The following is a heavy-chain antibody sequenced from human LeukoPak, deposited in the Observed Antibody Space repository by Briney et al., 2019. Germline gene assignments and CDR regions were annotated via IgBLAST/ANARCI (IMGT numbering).Heavy chain of an antibody. CDR1: GYTFTSYD. CDR2: MNPNSGNT. CDR3: AREPPYYYYMDV. J-gene: IGHJ6*03. V-gene: IGHV1-8*01. Sequence: GASVKVSCKASGYTFTSYDINWVRQATGQGLEWMGWMNPNSGNTGYAQKFQGRVTITRNTSISTAYMELSSLRSEDTAVYYCAREPPYYYYMDVWGKGTTVTVSS.